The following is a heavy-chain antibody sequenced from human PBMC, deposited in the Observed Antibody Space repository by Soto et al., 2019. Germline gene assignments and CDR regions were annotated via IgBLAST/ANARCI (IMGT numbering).Heavy chain of an antibody. Sequence: PSETLSLTCTVSGGSISSGDYYWSWIRQPPGKGLEWIGYIYYSGSTYYNPSLKSRVTISVDTSKNQFSLKLSSVTAADTAVYYCARGGSYWSSTSCYISRPLYYFDYWGQGTLVTVSS. V-gene: IGHV4-30-4*01. CDR2: IYYSGST. J-gene: IGHJ4*02. CDR1: GGSISSGDYY. D-gene: IGHD2-2*02. CDR3: ARGGSYWSSTSCYISRPLYYFDY.